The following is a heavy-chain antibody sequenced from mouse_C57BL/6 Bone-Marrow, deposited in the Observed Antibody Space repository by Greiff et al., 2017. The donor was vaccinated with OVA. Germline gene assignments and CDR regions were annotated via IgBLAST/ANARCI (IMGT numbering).Heavy chain of an antibody. Sequence: VQLQQPGAELVKPGASVKMSCKASGYTFTSYWITWVKQRPGQGLEWIGDIYPGSGSTNYNEKFKSKATLTVDTSSSTAYMQLSSLTSEDSAVYYCARSTMVTPYYFDYWCQGTTLTVSS. J-gene: IGHJ2*01. D-gene: IGHD2-2*01. CDR3: ARSTMVTPYYFDY. CDR2: IYPGSGST. V-gene: IGHV1-55*01. CDR1: GYTFTSYW.